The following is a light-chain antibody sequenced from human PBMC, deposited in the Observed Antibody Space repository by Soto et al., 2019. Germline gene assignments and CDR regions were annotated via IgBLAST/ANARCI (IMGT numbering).Light chain of an antibody. V-gene: IGKV1-39*01. CDR1: QSISNH. J-gene: IGKJ5*01. Sequence: DIQMTQSPSSLSAAVEDRVIIPCRASQSISNHLNWYQQKPGKAPKLLIFAASSLQSGVPSRFSGSRSGPDFTLTISSLQPEDFATYYCQQSYSTPFTFGQGTRLEIK. CDR2: AAS. CDR3: QQSYSTPFT.